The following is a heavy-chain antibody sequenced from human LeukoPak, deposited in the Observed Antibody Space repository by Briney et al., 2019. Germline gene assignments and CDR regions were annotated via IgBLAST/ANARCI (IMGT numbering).Heavy chain of an antibody. V-gene: IGHV3-30*18. CDR3: AKGQLVDYGMDV. D-gene: IGHD2-15*01. CDR2: MSYDGGHK. J-gene: IGHJ6*02. CDR1: GFTFSSYA. Sequence: GRSLRLSCAASGFTFSSYAMHWVRQAPAKGLEWVAVMSYDGGHKYYAASVQGRFTISRDNSKNTLYLQMNSLRAEDTAVYYCAKGQLVDYGMDVWGQEPTVTVFS.